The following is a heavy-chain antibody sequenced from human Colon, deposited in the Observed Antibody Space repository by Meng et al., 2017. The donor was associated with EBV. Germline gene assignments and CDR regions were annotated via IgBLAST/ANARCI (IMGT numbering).Heavy chain of an antibody. CDR2: IYHSGST. J-gene: IGHJ4*02. V-gene: IGHV4-4*02. Sequence: QVQLQALGPGLVTPSGTRSPPCAVSGGSLSSRNWWSWVRQPPGKGLEWIGEIYHSGSTNYNPSLKSRVTISVDESKNQFSLRLSSVTAADTAVYYCARVGAYCGGDCYHPRWGQGTLVTVSS. CDR3: ARVGAYCGGDCYHPR. D-gene: IGHD2-21*02. CDR1: GGSLSSRNW.